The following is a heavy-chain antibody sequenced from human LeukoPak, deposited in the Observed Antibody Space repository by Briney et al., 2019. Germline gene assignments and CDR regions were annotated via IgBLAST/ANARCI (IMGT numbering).Heavy chain of an antibody. CDR2: IKQDGSEK. Sequence: GGSLRLSCAASGFTFSNYWITWVRQAPGKGLEWVADIKQDGSEKLYVNSVRGRFTISRDNAKMSLFLQMNSLRAEDTAVYYCARDNGVVHGVYCMDVWGKGTTGT. CDR3: ARDNGVVHGVYCMDV. J-gene: IGHJ6*03. D-gene: IGHD3-3*01. CDR1: GFTFSNYW. V-gene: IGHV3-7*01.